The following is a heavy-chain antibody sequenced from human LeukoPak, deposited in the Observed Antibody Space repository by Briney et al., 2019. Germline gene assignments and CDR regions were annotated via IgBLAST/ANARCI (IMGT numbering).Heavy chain of an antibody. CDR3: TSSSSWVNYYYYMDV. V-gene: IGHV3-15*01. J-gene: IGHJ6*03. CDR2: IKSKTDGGTT. D-gene: IGHD6-6*01. Sequence: GGSLRLSCAASGFTFSNAWMSWVRQAPGKGLEWVGRIKSKTDGGTTDYAAPVKGRFTISRDDSKNTLYLQMNSLKTEDTAVYYCTSSSSWVNYYYYMDVWGKGTTVTVSS. CDR1: GFTFSNAW.